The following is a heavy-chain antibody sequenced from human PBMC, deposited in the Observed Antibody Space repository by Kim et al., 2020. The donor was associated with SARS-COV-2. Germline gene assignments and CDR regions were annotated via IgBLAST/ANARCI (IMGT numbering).Heavy chain of an antibody. Sequence: DSVKGRFTISRDNSKNTLCLQMNSLRAEDTAIYYCAKDIGGSQGGDAFDIWGQGTMFTVSS. CDR3: AKDIGGSQGGDAFDI. J-gene: IGHJ3*02. V-gene: IGHV3-23*01. D-gene: IGHD1-26*01.